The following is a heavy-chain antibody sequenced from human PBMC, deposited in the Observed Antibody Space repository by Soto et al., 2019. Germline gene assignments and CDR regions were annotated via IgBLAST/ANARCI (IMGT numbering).Heavy chain of an antibody. CDR2: ISSSGSTI. V-gene: IGHV3-11*01. CDR1: GFTFSDYY. CDR3: ARDFYDYIWGSYRSFDY. Sequence: GSLRLSCAASGFTFSDYYMSWIRQAPGKGLEWVSYISSSGSTIYYADSVKGRFTISRDNAKNSLYLQMNSLRAEDTAVYYCARDFYDYIWGSYRSFDYWGQGTLVTAPQ. D-gene: IGHD3-16*02. J-gene: IGHJ4*02.